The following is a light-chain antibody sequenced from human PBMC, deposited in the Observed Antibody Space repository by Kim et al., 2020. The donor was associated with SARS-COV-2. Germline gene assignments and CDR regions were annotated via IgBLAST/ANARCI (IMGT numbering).Light chain of an antibody. CDR2: DAA. CDR3: QQHADLPYT. Sequence: DIHMTQSPSSLSAAVGDRVTITCQASQDVTYYVNWYQQKPGKAPKLLIFDAANLETGVPSRFSGGGSGTDFTFTISGLHPEDVATYYCQQHADLPYTFGQGTKLEI. CDR1: QDVTYY. J-gene: IGKJ2*01. V-gene: IGKV1-33*01.